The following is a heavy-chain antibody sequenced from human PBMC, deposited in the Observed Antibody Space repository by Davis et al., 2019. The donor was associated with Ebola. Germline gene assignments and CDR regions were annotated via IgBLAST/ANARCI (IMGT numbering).Heavy chain of an antibody. CDR2: IVPSDSYT. CDR1: GYIFTSYW. V-gene: IGHV5-10-1*01. CDR3: ATGGRVVAATPPDY. J-gene: IGHJ4*02. D-gene: IGHD2-15*01. Sequence: GESLKIACKGSGYIFTSYWISCVRQMPGKGLEWMGRIVPSDSYTNYSPSFQGHVTISAGKSISTAYLQGSSLKASDTAMYYCATGGRVVAATPPDYWGQGTLVTVSS.